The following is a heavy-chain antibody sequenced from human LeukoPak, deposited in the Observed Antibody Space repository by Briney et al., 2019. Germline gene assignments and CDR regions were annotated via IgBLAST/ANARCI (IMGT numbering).Heavy chain of an antibody. V-gene: IGHV1-2*02. Sequence: GASVKVSCKASGYTFTDYYMHWVRQAPGQGLEWMGWINPNSGDTNYEQKFQGRVTMTRDTSISTAYMELSRLTSDDTAVYYCARDFCTGGSCFYFDYWGQGTLVTVSS. CDR2: INPNSGDT. J-gene: IGHJ4*02. D-gene: IGHD2-15*01. CDR3: ARDFCTGGSCFYFDY. CDR1: GYTFTDYY.